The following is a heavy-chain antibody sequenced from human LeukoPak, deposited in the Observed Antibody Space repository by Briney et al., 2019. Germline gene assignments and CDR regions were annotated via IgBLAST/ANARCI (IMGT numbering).Heavy chain of an antibody. D-gene: IGHD2-21*01. CDR2: VSSDGTT. Sequence: PSETLSLTCSVSGDSVTSFYWSWIRQPPGKGLEWIGYVSSDGTTNYTPSLRSRVIMSVDTAKNHISLNLTSLTAADTATYYCAILDCVGDGCYNHWGRGTLVTVSS. CDR1: GDSVTSFY. V-gene: IGHV4-59*04. J-gene: IGHJ4*02. CDR3: AILDCVGDGCYNH.